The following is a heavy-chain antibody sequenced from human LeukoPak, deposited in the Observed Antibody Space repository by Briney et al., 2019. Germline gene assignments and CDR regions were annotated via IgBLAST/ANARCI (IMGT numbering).Heavy chain of an antibody. J-gene: IGHJ4*02. CDR3: ATLVSTRYYFDY. CDR2: IYTSGST. D-gene: IGHD5/OR15-5a*01. V-gene: IGHV4-61*09. CDR1: GGSISSGSYY. Sequence: PSQTLSLTCTVSGGSISSGSYYWSWIRQPAGKGLEWIGHIYTSGSTNYNPSLKSRVTISVDTSKNQFSLRLTSVTAADTAVYFCATLVSTRYYFDYWGQGTLVTVSS.